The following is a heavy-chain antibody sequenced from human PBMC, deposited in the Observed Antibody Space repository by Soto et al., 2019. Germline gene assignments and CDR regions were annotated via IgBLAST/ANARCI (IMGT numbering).Heavy chain of an antibody. J-gene: IGHJ4*02. D-gene: IGHD6-13*01. CDR1: GFTFSSYA. CDR3: ARVHSSSWSPLGY. CDR2: ISYDGSNK. Sequence: GGSLRLSCAASGFTFSSYAMHWVRQAPGKGLEWVAVISYDGSNKYYADSVKGRFTISRDNSKNTLYLQMNSLRAEDTAVYYCARVHSSSWSPLGYWGQGTLVTVSS. V-gene: IGHV3-30-3*01.